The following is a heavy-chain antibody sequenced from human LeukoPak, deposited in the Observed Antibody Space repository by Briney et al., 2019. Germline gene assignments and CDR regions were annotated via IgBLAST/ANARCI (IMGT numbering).Heavy chain of an antibody. CDR3: ARALGARLHYYYYMDV. V-gene: IGHV1-69*05. Sequence: SVKVSCKASGGTFSSYAISWVRQAPGQGLEWMGGIIPIFGTANYAQKFQGRVTITTDESTSTAYMELSSLRSEDTAVYYCARALGARLHYYYYMDVWGKGTTVTVSS. CDR1: GGTFSSYA. D-gene: IGHD1-26*01. CDR2: IIPIFGTA. J-gene: IGHJ6*03.